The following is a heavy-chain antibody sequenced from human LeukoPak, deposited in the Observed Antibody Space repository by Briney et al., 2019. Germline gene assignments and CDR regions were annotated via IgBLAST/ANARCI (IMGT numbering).Heavy chain of an antibody. CDR3: AKREYRGSYLNWFDP. CDR1: GFIFSNYA. D-gene: IGHD1-26*01. V-gene: IGHV3-23*01. CDR2: MSETGGRT. J-gene: IGHJ5*02. Sequence: GGSLRLSCAASGFIFSNYAMSWVRQAPGKGLEYVSSMSETGGRTDYADSVKGRFTISRDNSKNTVYLQMNSLRVEGTAVYHCAKREYRGSYLNWFDPWGQGTLVTVSS.